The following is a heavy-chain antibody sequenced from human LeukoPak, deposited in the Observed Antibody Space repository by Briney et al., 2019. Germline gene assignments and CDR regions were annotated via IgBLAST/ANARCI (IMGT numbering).Heavy chain of an antibody. V-gene: IGHV1-2*02. D-gene: IGHD5-24*01. CDR2: INANTGVT. J-gene: IGHJ4*02. CDR1: GFTFTGHY. Sequence: ASVKVSCKTSGFTFTGHYMHWLRQAPGQGLEWMGWINANTGVTHYAVKFQGRVTITRDTSISTVYMDLSSLQSDDTAVYYCARGRRDGYNFVYWGQGTLVTVPS. CDR3: ARGRRDGYNFVY.